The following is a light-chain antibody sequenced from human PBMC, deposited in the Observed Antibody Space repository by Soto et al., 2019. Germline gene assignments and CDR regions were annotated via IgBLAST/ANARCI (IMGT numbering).Light chain of an antibody. J-gene: IGKJ1*01. CDR1: QSVSNNY. Sequence: IALTQSPGTLSLSPVERPTLSCRASQSVSNNYLAWYQQKPGQAPRLLIYGASNRATGIPDRFSGSGSGTDFTLTISRLEPEDFAVYYCQQYGRSGTFGQGTKVDIK. CDR3: QQYGRSGT. CDR2: GAS. V-gene: IGKV3-20*01.